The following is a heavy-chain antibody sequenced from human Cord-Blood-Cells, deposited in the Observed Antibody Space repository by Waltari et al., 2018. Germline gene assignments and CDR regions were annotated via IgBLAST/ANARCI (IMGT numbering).Heavy chain of an antibody. CDR3: ASGTGRDGYNYY. CDR2: SIPFLGIA. CDR1: GGTFSSYA. J-gene: IGHJ4*02. V-gene: IGHV1-69*04. Sequence: QVQLVQSGAEVKKPGSSVKVSCKASGGTFSSYAISWVRQAPGQGLEWMGGSIPFLGIASYAQKFQGRVTITADESTSTAYMELSSLRSEDTAVYYCASGTGRDGYNYYWGQGTLVTVSS. D-gene: IGHD5-12*01.